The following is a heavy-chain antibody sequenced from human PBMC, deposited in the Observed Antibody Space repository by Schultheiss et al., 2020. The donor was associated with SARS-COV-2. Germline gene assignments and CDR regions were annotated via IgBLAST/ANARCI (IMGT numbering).Heavy chain of an antibody. J-gene: IGHJ4*02. D-gene: IGHD1-26*01. Sequence: GGSLRLSCAASGFTFSSYEMNWVRQAPGKGLEWVSYISSSGSTIYYADSVKGRFTISRDNSKNTLYLQMNSLRAEDTAVYYCARDGVGYSGSYLPLRYWGQGTLVTVSS. CDR1: GFTFSSYE. CDR2: ISSSGSTI. V-gene: IGHV3-48*03. CDR3: ARDGVGYSGSYLPLRY.